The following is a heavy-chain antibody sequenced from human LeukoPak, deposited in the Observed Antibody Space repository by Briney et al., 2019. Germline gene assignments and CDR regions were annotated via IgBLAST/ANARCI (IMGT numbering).Heavy chain of an antibody. Sequence: GGSLRLSCAASGFTFSSYGMSWVRQAPGKGLEWVSAISGSGGSTYYADSVKGRFTISRDNSKNTLYLQMNSLRAEDTAVYYCAKEEVLWFGSHHYMDVWGKGTTVTISS. D-gene: IGHD3-10*01. V-gene: IGHV3-23*01. J-gene: IGHJ6*03. CDR2: ISGSGGST. CDR1: GFTFSSYG. CDR3: AKEEVLWFGSHHYMDV.